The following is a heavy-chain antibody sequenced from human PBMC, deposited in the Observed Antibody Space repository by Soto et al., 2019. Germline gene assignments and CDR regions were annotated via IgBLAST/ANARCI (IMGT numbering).Heavy chain of an antibody. CDR2: VSLTGDRT. D-gene: IGHD2-8*01. V-gene: IGHV3-23*01. Sequence: GGSLRLSCAASGFTFSSYAMSWVRQAAGKGLEWVSRVSLTGDRTNYAGSVKGRFTVSRDNFKNALYLEMDSLRPDDTAIYYCARGGGYCTPTSCAIDSWGRGTPVTVSS. J-gene: IGHJ4*02. CDR3: ARGGGYCTPTSCAIDS. CDR1: GFTFSSYA.